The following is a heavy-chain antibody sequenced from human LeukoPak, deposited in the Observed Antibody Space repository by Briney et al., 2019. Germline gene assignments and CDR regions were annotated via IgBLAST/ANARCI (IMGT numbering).Heavy chain of an antibody. CDR3: TSGIGTIDF. J-gene: IGHJ4*02. D-gene: IGHD1-1*01. CDR1: GFTFNNAW. Sequence: RGALRLSCADSGFTFNNAWVSWVRQAPGKGLEWVGRIKSRSDGGATDYAAPVTGRFTISRDDSRNALYLEMSSLKTEDTAVYYCTSGIGTIDFGGEGTLVTVYS. V-gene: IGHV3-15*01. CDR2: IKSRSDGGAT.